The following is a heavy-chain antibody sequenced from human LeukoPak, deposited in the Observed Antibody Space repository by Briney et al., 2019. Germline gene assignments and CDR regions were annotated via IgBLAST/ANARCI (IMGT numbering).Heavy chain of an antibody. J-gene: IGHJ4*02. CDR1: GGSINSYY. D-gene: IGHD5-18*01. V-gene: IGHV4-59*01. CDR3: ARVKYTYGLDY. Sequence: PSGTLALTCTVSGGSINSYYWSWIRQPPGKGLEWIGYIYYSGSTSYNPSLKSRVIISVDTSKNQFSLKLSSVIAADTAVYYCARVKYTYGLDYWGQGTLVTVSS. CDR2: IYYSGST.